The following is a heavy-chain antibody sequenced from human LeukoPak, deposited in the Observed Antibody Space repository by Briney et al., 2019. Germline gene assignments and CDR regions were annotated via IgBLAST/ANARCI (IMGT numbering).Heavy chain of an antibody. V-gene: IGHV4-39*01. CDR3: ATYDSPTTGDH. D-gene: IGHD1-26*01. Sequence: SETLSLTSTVSGGSISSSAYFWGWIRQPPGKGLEWIGSISYSGITYYNPSLQSRVTISVDTSKNQFSLKLTSVTAADTAVYYCATYDSPTTGDHWGQGTLVTVSS. CDR1: GGSISSSAYF. CDR2: ISYSGIT. J-gene: IGHJ4*02.